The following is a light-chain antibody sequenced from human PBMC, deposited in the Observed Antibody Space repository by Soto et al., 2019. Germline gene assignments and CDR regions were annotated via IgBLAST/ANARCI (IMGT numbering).Light chain of an antibody. CDR1: RGHSSYA. V-gene: IGLV4-69*01. J-gene: IGLJ2*01. CDR2: LNSDGSH. Sequence: QPVLTQSPSASASLGASVKLTCTLSRGHSSYAIAWHQQQPEKGPRYLMKLNSDGSHSKGDGITDRFSGSSSGAERYLTISSLQSEDEADYYCQTWGTGIQVFGGGTKLTVL. CDR3: QTWGTGIQV.